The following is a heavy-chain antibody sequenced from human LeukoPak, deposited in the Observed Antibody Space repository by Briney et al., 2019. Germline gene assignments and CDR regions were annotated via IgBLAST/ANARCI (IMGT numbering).Heavy chain of an antibody. CDR3: ARELPGGGVFDF. Sequence: GGSLRLSCAASGFTFSSYDIYWVRQAPGKGLEWVAFIRYDGSNKDYADSVKGRFTISRDNSKNTLYLQMNSLRAEDTAVYYCARELPGGGVFDFWGQGTLVTVSS. D-gene: IGHD1-14*01. CDR2: IRYDGSNK. V-gene: IGHV3-30*02. J-gene: IGHJ4*02. CDR1: GFTFSSYD.